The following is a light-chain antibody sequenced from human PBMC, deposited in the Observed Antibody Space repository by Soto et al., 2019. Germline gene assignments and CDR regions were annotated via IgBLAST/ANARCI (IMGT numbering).Light chain of an antibody. Sequence: IQMTQSPSTLSASVGDRVTITCRASQSISSWLAWYQQKPGKAPKLLIYKASSLESGVPSRFSGSGSGTEFTLTISSLQPDDFATYYGQQYNRLYTFGQGTKLEMK. CDR3: QQYNRLYT. V-gene: IGKV1-5*03. CDR2: KAS. J-gene: IGKJ2*01. CDR1: QSISSW.